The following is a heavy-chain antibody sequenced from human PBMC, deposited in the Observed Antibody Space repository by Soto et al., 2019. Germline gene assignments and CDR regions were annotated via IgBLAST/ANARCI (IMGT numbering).Heavy chain of an antibody. J-gene: IGHJ4*02. CDR1: GFTFSSYA. CDR2: IKQDGSEK. V-gene: IGHV3-7*01. D-gene: IGHD6-13*01. CDR3: AREQLQVVIPDY. Sequence: GGSLRLSCAASGFTFSSYAMHWVRQAPGKGLEWVANIKQDGSEKYYVDSVKGRFTISRDNTKNSLYLQMNSLRAENTAVYYCAREQLQVVIPDYWGQGTLVTVSS.